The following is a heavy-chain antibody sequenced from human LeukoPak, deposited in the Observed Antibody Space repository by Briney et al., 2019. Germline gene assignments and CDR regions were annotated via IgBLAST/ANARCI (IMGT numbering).Heavy chain of an antibody. V-gene: IGHV3-7*01. J-gene: IGHJ4*02. CDR3: VREGGVAAPNYFDY. CDR1: GFTFRSYW. Sequence: PGGSLRLSCAASGFTFRSYWMSWVRQAPGRGLEWVANIKQDRSKKYYVDSLEGRFTISRDNGKNSLFLQMSSLRAEDTAVYYCVREGGVAAPNYFDYWGQGTLVTVSS. D-gene: IGHD3-16*01. CDR2: IKQDRSKK.